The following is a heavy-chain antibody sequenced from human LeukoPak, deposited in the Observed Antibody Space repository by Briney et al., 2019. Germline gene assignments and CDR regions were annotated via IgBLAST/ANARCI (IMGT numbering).Heavy chain of an antibody. CDR3: ARRYSSGWYCAFDY. Sequence: SETLSLTCTVSGGSISSSSYYWGWIRQPPGKGLEWIGSIYYSGCTYYNPSLKSRVTISVDTSKNQFSLKLSSVTAADTAVYYCARRYSSGWYCAFDYWGQGTLVTVSS. V-gene: IGHV4-39*01. CDR2: IYYSGCT. D-gene: IGHD6-19*01. J-gene: IGHJ4*02. CDR1: GGSISSSSYY.